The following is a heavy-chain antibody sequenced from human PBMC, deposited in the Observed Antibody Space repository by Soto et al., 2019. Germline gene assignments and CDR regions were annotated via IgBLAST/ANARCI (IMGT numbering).Heavy chain of an antibody. V-gene: IGHV3-33*01. CDR3: ARDRCSSTSCIWYDY. J-gene: IGHJ4*02. CDR2: IWYDGSNK. D-gene: IGHD2-2*01. CDR1: GFTFSSYG. Sequence: GGSLRLSCAASGFTFSSYGMHWVRQAPGKGLEWVAVIWYDGSNKYYADSVKGRFTISRDNSKNTLYLQMNSLRAEDTAVYYCARDRCSSTSCIWYDYWGQGTLVTVSS.